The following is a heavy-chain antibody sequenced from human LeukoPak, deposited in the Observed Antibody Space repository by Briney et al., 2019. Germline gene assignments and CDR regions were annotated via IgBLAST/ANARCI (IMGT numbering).Heavy chain of an antibody. CDR1: GGSISTYY. J-gene: IGHJ4*02. CDR3: GKTDIYFNPIDY. Sequence: SETLSLTCTVSGGSISTYYWNWIRQPPGKGLEWIGYIYYTGSTNYNPSLKSRVTISVDTSNNQFSLKLSSVTAADTAIYYRGKTDIYFNPIDYWGPGPLVTVSS. D-gene: IGHD3-9*01. CDR2: IYYTGST. V-gene: IGHV4-59*12.